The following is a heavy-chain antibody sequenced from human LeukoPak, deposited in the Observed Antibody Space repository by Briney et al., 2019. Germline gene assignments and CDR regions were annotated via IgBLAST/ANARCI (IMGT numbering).Heavy chain of an antibody. D-gene: IGHD6-13*01. J-gene: IGHJ4*02. CDR3: ARALIAAAGTGGFDY. V-gene: IGHV1-8*03. Sequence: ASVKVSCKASGGTFSSYAINWVRQATGQGLEWMGWMNPNSGNTGYAQKFQGRVTITRNTSISTAYMELSSLRSEDTAVHYCARALIAAAGTGGFDYWGQGTLVTVSS. CDR1: GGTFSSYA. CDR2: MNPNSGNT.